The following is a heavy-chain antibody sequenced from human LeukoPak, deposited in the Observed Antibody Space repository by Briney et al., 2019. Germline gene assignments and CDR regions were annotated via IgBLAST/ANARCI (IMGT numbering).Heavy chain of an antibody. V-gene: IGHV3-21*01. CDR2: ISSSSSYI. D-gene: IGHD6-6*01. CDR1: GFTFSSYS. J-gene: IGHJ4*02. Sequence: GGSLRLSCAASGFTFSSYSMNWVRQAPGKGLEWVSSISSSSSYIHYADSVKGRFTISRDNAKNSLYLQMNSLRAEDTAVYYCARKGLADYWGQGTLVTVSS. CDR3: ARKGLADY.